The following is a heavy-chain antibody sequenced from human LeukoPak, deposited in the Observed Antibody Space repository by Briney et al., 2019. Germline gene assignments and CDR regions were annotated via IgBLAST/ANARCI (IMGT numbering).Heavy chain of an antibody. CDR3: ARGDIDY. D-gene: IGHD2-15*01. CDR1: GYTFTTYY. J-gene: IGHJ4*02. Sequence: ASVKVSCKASGYTFTTYYMHLLRQVPGQGLEWMGVLNPSGGSAIYAQNFQGRVTMTRDTSTSTVYMELSSLRSEDTAVYYCARGDIDYWGQGTLVTVSS. V-gene: IGHV1-46*01. CDR2: LNPSGGSA.